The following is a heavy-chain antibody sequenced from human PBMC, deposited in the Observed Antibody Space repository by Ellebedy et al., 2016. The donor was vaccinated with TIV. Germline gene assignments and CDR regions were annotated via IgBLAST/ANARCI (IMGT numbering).Heavy chain of an antibody. J-gene: IGHJ6*02. V-gene: IGHV4-4*02. Sequence: SETLSLTCAVSNGSISSNNWWSWVRQPPGKGLEWIGEIYHSGSTNYNPSLKSRVTISPNKSKNQFSLNLSSVIAADTAVYYCARATGICTNGVCYSSGLDVWGQGTTVTVSS. CDR3: ARATGICTNGVCYSSGLDV. CDR2: IYHSGST. D-gene: IGHD2-8*01. CDR1: NGSISSNNW.